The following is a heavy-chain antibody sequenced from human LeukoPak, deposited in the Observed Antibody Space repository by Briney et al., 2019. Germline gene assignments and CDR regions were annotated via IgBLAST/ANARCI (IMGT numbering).Heavy chain of an antibody. CDR2: IYYSGST. J-gene: IGHJ5*02. D-gene: IGHD6-13*01. V-gene: IGHV4-39*01. Sequence: ASETLSLTCTVSGGSISSSSYYCGWIRQPPGKGLEWIGSIYYSGSTYYNPSLKSRVTISVDTSKNQFSLKLSSVTAADTAVYYCARQEIAIAAAGNWFDPWGQGTLVTVSS. CDR1: GGSISSSSYY. CDR3: ARQEIAIAAAGNWFDP.